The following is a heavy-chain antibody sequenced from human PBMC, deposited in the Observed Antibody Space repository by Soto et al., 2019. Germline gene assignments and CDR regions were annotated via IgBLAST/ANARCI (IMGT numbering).Heavy chain of an antibody. CDR3: ASTVVVPAAYDAFDI. CDR1: GYSFTSYW. CDR2: IYPGDSDT. D-gene: IGHD2-2*01. Sequence: GESLKISCKGSGYSFTSYWIGWVRQMPGKGLEWMGIIYPGDSDTRYSPSFQGQVTISADKSISTAYLQWSSLKASDTAMYYCASTVVVPAAYDAFDIWGQGTMVTVS. J-gene: IGHJ3*02. V-gene: IGHV5-51*01.